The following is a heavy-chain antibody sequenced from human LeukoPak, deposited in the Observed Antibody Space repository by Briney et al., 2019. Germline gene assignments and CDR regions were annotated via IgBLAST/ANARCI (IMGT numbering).Heavy chain of an antibody. CDR1: GFRSSSYA. CDR2: ISGSGGST. D-gene: IGHD2-21*01. Sequence: GGSLRLSCAASGFRSSSYAMSWVRQAPGKGLEWVSAISGSGGSTYYADSVKGRFTISRDNSKNTLYLQMNSLRAEDTAVYYCAKVIGLAYCGGDCYNFDYWGQGTLVTVSS. CDR3: AKVIGLAYCGGDCYNFDY. J-gene: IGHJ4*02. V-gene: IGHV3-23*01.